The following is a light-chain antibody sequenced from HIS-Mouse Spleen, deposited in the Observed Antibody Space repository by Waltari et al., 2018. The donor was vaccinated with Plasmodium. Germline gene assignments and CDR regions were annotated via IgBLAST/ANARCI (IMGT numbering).Light chain of an antibody. Sequence: SYELTQPPSVSVSPGQTARITCSGDALPKQYAYWYPQKPGQAPVLVIDKDSERPSGIPERFSGSSSGTTVTLTISGVQAEDEADYYCQSADSSGTYVFGTGTKVTVL. CDR1: ALPKQY. CDR2: KDS. J-gene: IGLJ1*01. V-gene: IGLV3-25*03. CDR3: QSADSSGTYV.